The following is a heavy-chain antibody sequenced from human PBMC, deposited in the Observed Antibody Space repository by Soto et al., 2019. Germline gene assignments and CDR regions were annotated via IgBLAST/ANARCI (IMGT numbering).Heavy chain of an antibody. CDR2: IKSITDGGTT. Sequence: PGGSLRLSCAASGITFSNAWMTWVRQAPGKGLEWVGRIKSITDGGTTDYAAPVKGRFTISRDDSKDTLYLQMNNLRTEDTAVYHCTTDSADIVVVPATFGMDVWGQGTTVTNSS. CDR3: TTDSADIVVVPATFGMDV. V-gene: IGHV3-15*01. J-gene: IGHJ6*02. CDR1: GITFSNAW. D-gene: IGHD2-2*01.